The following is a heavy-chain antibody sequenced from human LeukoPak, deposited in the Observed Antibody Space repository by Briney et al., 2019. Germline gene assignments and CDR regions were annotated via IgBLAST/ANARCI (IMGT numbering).Heavy chain of an antibody. CDR3: ARANHNSSGMDV. J-gene: IGHJ6*02. CDR2: ISRSSSYI. V-gene: IGHV3-21*01. Sequence: PGGSLRLSCAASGFTFSSYNMNWVRQAPGKGLEWVSSISRSSSYIYYADSVKGRFTISRDNAKNSLYLQMNSLRAEDTAVYYCARANHNSSGMDVWGQGTTVTVSS. D-gene: IGHD1-14*01. CDR1: GFTFSSYN.